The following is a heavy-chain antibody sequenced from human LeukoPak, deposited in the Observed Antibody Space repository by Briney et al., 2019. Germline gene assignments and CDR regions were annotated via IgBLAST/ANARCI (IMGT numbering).Heavy chain of an antibody. V-gene: IGHV3-53*04. J-gene: IGHJ4*02. D-gene: IGHD3-10*01. CDR1: GFTVSSNY. Sequence: GGSLRLSCAASGFTVSSNYMSWVRQAPGKGLEWVSVIYSGGSTYYADSVKGRFTISRHNSKNTLYLQMNSLRAEDTAVYYCARGSYGSGSYYPDYWGQGTLVTASS. CDR3: ARGSYGSGSYYPDY. CDR2: IYSGGST.